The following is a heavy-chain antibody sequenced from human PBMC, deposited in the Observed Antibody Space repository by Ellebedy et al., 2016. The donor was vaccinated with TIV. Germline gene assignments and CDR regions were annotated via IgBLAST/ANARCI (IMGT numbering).Heavy chain of an antibody. D-gene: IGHD2-8*01. V-gene: IGHV1-46*01. Sequence: ASVKVSXXASGYSFTDYYMHWVRQAPGQGLEWMGIINPSGTYIRYAQKFQGRVTLTRDTSTSTAHMELSSLRSEDTAVYFCAREAPSVYYFDSWGQGILVTVSS. J-gene: IGHJ4*02. CDR1: GYSFTDYY. CDR3: AREAPSVYYFDS. CDR2: INPSGTYI.